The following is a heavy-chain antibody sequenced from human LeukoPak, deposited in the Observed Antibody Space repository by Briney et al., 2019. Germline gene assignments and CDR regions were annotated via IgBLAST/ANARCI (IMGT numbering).Heavy chain of an antibody. CDR1: GYTFTGYY. CDR2: INPNSGGT. V-gene: IGHV1-2*02. D-gene: IGHD6-19*01. Sequence: GASVRVSCKASGYTFTGYYMHWVRQAPGQGLEWMGWINPNSGGTNYAQKFQGRATTTRDTSISTAYMELSRLRSDDTAVYYCARVDAVAGTYYYYGMDVWGQGTTVTVSS. J-gene: IGHJ6*02. CDR3: ARVDAVAGTYYYYGMDV.